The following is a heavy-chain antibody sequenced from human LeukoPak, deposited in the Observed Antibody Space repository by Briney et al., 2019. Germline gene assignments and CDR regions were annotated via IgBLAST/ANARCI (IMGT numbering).Heavy chain of an antibody. J-gene: IGHJ4*02. CDR3: AREGLIFGMVIPYFDY. D-gene: IGHD3/OR15-3a*01. V-gene: IGHV3-15*01. CDR2: IKSKSDGGTT. CDR1: GFTFSTYA. Sequence: GGSPRLSCAASGFTFSTYAISWVRQAPGKGLEWVGRIKSKSDGGTTDYAAPVKDRVTISRDDSKNTLYLQMNSLKTEDTAVYYCAREGLIFGMVIPYFDYWGQGTLVTVSS.